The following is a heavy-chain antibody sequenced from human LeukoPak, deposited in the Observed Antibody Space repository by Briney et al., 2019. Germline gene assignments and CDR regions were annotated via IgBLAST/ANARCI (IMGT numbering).Heavy chain of an antibody. J-gene: IGHJ6*02. D-gene: IGHD2-15*01. CDR2: IYSGGST. Sequence: PGGSLRLSCAASGFTVSSNYMSWVRQAPGKGLEWVSVIYSGGSTYYADSVKGRFTISRDNSKNTLYLQMNSLRAEDTAVYYCARGSPYCSGGSCGSPSYHYYYGMDVWGQGTTVTVSS. V-gene: IGHV3-66*02. CDR1: GFTVSSNY. CDR3: ARGSPYCSGGSCGSPSYHYYYGMDV.